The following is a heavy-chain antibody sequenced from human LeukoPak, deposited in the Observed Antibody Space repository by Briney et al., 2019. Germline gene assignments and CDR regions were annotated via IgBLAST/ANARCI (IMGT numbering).Heavy chain of an antibody. CDR2: IKQDGSQI. CDR3: AGIGYSSSSLDY. CDR1: GFTFDNYW. J-gene: IGHJ4*02. D-gene: IGHD6-13*01. Sequence: PGGSLRLSCAASGFTFDNYWMTWVRQAPGKGLEWVANIKQDGSQIYYADSVKGRLTISRDNAKNSVFLQMNSLRVEDTAVYFCAGIGYSSSSLDYGGRGTLVTVSS. V-gene: IGHV3-7*01.